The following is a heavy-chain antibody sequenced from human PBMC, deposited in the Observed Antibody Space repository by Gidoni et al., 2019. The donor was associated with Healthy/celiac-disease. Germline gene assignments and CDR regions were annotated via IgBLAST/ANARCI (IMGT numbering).Heavy chain of an antibody. CDR2: ISSSSSYI. V-gene: IGHV3-21*01. CDR3: ARDRVVAAADFDY. D-gene: IGHD6-13*01. CDR1: GFTFSSYS. Sequence: EVQLVESGGGLVTPGGSLRLSCAASGFTFSSYSMKWVRQAQGKGLEWVSSISSSSSYIYYADSVKGRFTSSRDNAKNSLYLKMNSLRAEDTAVYYCARDRVVAAADFDYWGQGTLVTVSS. J-gene: IGHJ4*02.